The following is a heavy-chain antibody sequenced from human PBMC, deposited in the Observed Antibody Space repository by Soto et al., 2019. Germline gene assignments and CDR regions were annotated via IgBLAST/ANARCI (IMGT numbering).Heavy chain of an antibody. CDR1: GYTFTSYY. J-gene: IGHJ4*02. CDR3: ARDWGGFDY. CDR2: VSAYNGNT. D-gene: IGHD7-27*01. Sequence: QVQLVQSGAEVKKPGASLKVSCKSSGYTFTSYYITWVRQAPGQGLEWMGWVSAYNGNTNYAQKFQGRVSMTKDTSTSTVYMELRSLRSDDTAMYYCARDWGGFDYWGQGTLVTVSS. V-gene: IGHV1-18*01.